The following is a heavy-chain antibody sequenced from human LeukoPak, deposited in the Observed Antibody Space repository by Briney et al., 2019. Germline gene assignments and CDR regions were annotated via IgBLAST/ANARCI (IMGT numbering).Heavy chain of an antibody. Sequence: GGSLRLSCAASGVTFSSYGMHWVRQAPGKGLEWVAVISYDGSNKYYADSVKGRFTISRDNSKNTLYLQMNSLRAEDTAVYYCAKSDLNYGGNPDYWGQGTLVTVSS. D-gene: IGHD4-23*01. CDR3: AKSDLNYGGNPDY. CDR1: GVTFSSYG. CDR2: ISYDGSNK. J-gene: IGHJ4*02. V-gene: IGHV3-30*18.